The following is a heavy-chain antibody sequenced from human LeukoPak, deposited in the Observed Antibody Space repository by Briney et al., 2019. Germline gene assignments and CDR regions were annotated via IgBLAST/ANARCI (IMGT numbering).Heavy chain of an antibody. CDR1: GGSISNYY. Sequence: SETLSLTCTVSGGSISNYYWSWIRQSPVKGLEWIGFIYYSGSTNYNPSLKSRVTISVDTSKNQFSLKLSSVTAADRAVYYCARHEWGITNAFDIWGQGTMVTVSS. CDR2: IYYSGST. V-gene: IGHV4-59*08. D-gene: IGHD1-14*01. CDR3: ARHEWGITNAFDI. J-gene: IGHJ3*02.